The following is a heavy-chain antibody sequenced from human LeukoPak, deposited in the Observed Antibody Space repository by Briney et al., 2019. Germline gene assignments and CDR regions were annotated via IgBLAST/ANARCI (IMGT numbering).Heavy chain of an antibody. CDR3: ARHQRYCSSTSCEQYYYYGMDV. CDR1: GRSISSYY. J-gene: IGHJ6*01. CDR2: IYYGVST. V-gene: IGHV4-59*08. Sequence: PSQTLSLTCTVSGRSISSYYCSWVRQPPGKGLEWIGYIYYGVSTNYNPSLKSRVTISVDTSKNQFSLKLRSVTAADTAVYYCARHQRYCSSTSCEQYYYYGMDVWGQGTTVTVSS. D-gene: IGHD2-2*01.